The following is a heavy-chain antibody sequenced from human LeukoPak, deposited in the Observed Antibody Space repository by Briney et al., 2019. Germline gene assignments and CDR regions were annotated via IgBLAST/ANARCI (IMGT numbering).Heavy chain of an antibody. CDR1: GFTFSTYW. CDR3: GRTSHYYDL. J-gene: IGHJ4*02. CDR2: INPDGSAK. D-gene: IGHD3-16*01. Sequence: PGGSLRLSCAASGFTFSTYWMSWVRQAPGKGLEWVANINPDGSAKYYADSMKGRFAISRDNALNSLYLQMNSLTAEDTSVYYCGRTSHYYDLWGQGTLVTVSS. V-gene: IGHV3-7*01.